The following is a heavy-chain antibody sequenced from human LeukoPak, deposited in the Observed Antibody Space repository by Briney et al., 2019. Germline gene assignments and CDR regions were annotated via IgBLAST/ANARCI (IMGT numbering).Heavy chain of an antibody. CDR1: GFTFSSYG. Sequence: PGGSLRLSCAASGFTFSSYGMHWVRQAPGKGLEWVAVIWYDGSNKYYADSVKGRFTIPRDNSKNTLYLQMNSLRAEDTAVYYCAKGLSGSFNGGYYFDYWGQGTLVTVSS. D-gene: IGHD1-26*01. J-gene: IGHJ4*02. CDR2: IWYDGSNK. CDR3: AKGLSGSFNGGYYFDY. V-gene: IGHV3-33*06.